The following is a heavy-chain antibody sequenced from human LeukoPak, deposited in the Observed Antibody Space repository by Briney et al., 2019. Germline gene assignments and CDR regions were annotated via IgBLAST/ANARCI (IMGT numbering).Heavy chain of an antibody. CDR1: GFTFSSYG. CDR2: ISYDGSNK. V-gene: IGHV3-30*18. Sequence: PGGSLRLSCAASGFTFSSYGMHWVRQAPGKGLEWVAVISYDGSNKYYADSVKGRFTISRDNSKNTLYLQMNSLRAEDTAVYYCAKKDGYGDYSRGDAFDIWGQGTMVTVSS. D-gene: IGHD4-17*01. CDR3: AKKDGYGDYSRGDAFDI. J-gene: IGHJ3*02.